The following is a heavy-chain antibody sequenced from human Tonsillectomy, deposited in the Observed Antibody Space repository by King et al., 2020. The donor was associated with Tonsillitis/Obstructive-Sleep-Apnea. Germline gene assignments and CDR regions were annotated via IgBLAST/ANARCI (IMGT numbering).Heavy chain of an antibody. D-gene: IGHD3-22*01. CDR1: GSTLSSYD. CDR3: ARSLRTSGGYFPSSYWYFDL. V-gene: IGHV3-13*05. J-gene: IGHJ2*01. Sequence: VQLVESGGGLVQPGGSLRFSCPAPGSTLSSYDMHWARQATGKGLEWASAIGTAVDPYYPGSVKGRFTISRENAKNSLYLQMNSLRAGDPAVYYCARSLRTSGGYFPSSYWYFDLWGRGTLVTVSS. CDR2: IGTAVDP.